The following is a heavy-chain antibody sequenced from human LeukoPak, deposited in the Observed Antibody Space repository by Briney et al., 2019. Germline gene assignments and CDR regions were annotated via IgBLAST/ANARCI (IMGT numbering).Heavy chain of an antibody. CDR2: IHHSGTA. CDR3: ARLGANDPADY. Sequence: PSETLSLTCAVSGYSISSGYYWGWIRQPPGKGLEWIGSIHHSGTAYYNPSLKSRVTISVDTSKNQFSLNLSSVTAADTAVYYCARLGANDPADYWGQGTLVTVSS. CDR1: GYSISSGYY. J-gene: IGHJ4*02. V-gene: IGHV4-38-2*01.